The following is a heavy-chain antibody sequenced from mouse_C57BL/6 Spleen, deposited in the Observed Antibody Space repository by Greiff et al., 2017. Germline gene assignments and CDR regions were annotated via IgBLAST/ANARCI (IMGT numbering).Heavy chain of an antibody. V-gene: IGHV1-69*01. D-gene: IGHD1-1*01. J-gene: IGHJ2*01. CDR1: GYTFTSYW. CDR3: ARRYYGSSTYFDY. CDR2: IDPSDSYT. Sequence: VQLQQPGAELVMPGASVKLSCKASGYTFTSYWMHWVKQRPGQGLEWIGEIDPSDSYTNYNQKFKGKSTLTVDKSSSTAYMQLSSLTSEDSAVYYCARRYYGSSTYFDYWGQGTTLTVSS.